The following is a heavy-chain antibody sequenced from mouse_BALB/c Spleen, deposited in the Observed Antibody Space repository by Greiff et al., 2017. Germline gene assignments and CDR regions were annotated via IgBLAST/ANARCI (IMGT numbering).Heavy chain of an antibody. CDR1: GYTFSSYW. J-gene: IGHJ4*01. CDR3: ATITTVVGGAMDY. Sequence: VQLQQSGAELMKPGASVKISCKATGYTFSSYWIEWVKQRPGHGLEWIGEILPGSGSTNYNEKFKGKATFTADTSSNTAYMQLSSLTSEDSAVYYCATITTVVGGAMDYWGQGTSVTVSS. D-gene: IGHD1-1*01. CDR2: ILPGSGST. V-gene: IGHV1-9*01.